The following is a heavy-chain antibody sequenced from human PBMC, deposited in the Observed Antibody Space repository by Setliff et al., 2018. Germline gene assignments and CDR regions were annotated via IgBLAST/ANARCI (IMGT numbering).Heavy chain of an antibody. CDR1: GGSINNYY. CDR3: ASRNSDGGPEYFQH. CDR2: VYSNVGT. D-gene: IGHD1-26*01. Sequence: SETLSLTCTVSGGSINNYYWSWIRQPAGKGLEWIGRVYSNVGTNFNPSLMSRVTMSVDASKNQISLKLMSVTAADTAVYYCASRNSDGGPEYFQHWGQGALVTVSS. J-gene: IGHJ1*01. V-gene: IGHV4-4*07.